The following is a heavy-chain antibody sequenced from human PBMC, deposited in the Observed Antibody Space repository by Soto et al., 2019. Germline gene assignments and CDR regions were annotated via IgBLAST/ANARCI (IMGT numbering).Heavy chain of an antibody. V-gene: IGHV3-64*01. D-gene: IGHD3-16*01. CDR1: GFTFVSYA. CDR2: ISSNGGST. J-gene: IGHJ4*02. CDR3: AREGGGYYFDY. Sequence: EVQLVESGGGLVQPGGSLRLSCAASGFTFVSYAMPWVPRPQGKGLEYVSAISSNGGSTYYANSVKGRFTISRDNSKNTLYLQMGSLRAEDMAVYYCAREGGGYYFDYWGQGTLVTVSS.